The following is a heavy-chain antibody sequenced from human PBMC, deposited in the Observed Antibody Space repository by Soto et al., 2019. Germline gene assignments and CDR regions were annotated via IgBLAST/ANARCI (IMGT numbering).Heavy chain of an antibody. Sequence: PGGSLRLSCAASGFTFSSYGMHWVRQAPGKGLEWVAVISYSGSNKYYADSVKGRFTISRDNSKNTLYLQMNSLRAEDTAVYCCAKDLGMGGYCSGGSCPPNWFDPWGQGTLVTVSS. CDR2: ISYSGSNK. V-gene: IGHV3-30*18. CDR1: GFTFSSYG. D-gene: IGHD2-15*01. J-gene: IGHJ5*02. CDR3: AKDLGMGGYCSGGSCPPNWFDP.